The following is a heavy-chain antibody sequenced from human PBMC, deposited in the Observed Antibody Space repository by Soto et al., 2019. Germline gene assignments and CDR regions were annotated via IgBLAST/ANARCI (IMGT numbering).Heavy chain of an antibody. J-gene: IGHJ6*04. D-gene: IGHD3-3*01. CDR2: ISANGDQT. CDR3: ARDYYTYYVFWGGHASWRYYYYGMDV. Sequence: PGGSLRLSCTTSGFIFSNYDMSWVRQAPGEGLEWVAAISANGDQTFLAESVRGRFTVSRDNSRNTMFLQMNNLRVEDTAVYYGARDYYTYYVFWGGHASWRYYYYGMDVGGKGTRVTVSS. V-gene: IGHV3-23*01. CDR1: GFIFSNYD.